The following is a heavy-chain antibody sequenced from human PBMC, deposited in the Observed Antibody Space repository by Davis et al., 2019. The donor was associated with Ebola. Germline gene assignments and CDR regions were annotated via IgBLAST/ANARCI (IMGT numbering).Heavy chain of an antibody. CDR2: ISAYNGNT. CDR3: ARALNWFDP. CDR1: GYTFTSYG. Sequence: ASVKVSCKASGYTFTSYGISWVRQAPAQGLEWMGWISAYNGNTNYAQKLQGRVTMPTDTSTSTAYLELRRLGSDDTAVYYCARALNWFDPWGQGTLVTVSS. J-gene: IGHJ5*02. V-gene: IGHV1-18*01.